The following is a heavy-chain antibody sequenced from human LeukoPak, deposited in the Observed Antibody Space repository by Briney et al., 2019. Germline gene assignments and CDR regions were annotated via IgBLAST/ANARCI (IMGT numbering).Heavy chain of an antibody. CDR3: ARDKSGSSGWYSFFDY. CDR1: GYTFTGYY. CDR2: INPNDGDT. J-gene: IGHJ4*02. Sequence: ASAKVSCKASGYTFTGYYIHWVRQAPGQGLEWMGWINPNDGDTNYAQKFQGRVTMTRDTSISTAYMELSRLRSDDTAVYFCARDKSGSSGWYSFFDYWGQGTLVTVSS. D-gene: IGHD6-19*01. V-gene: IGHV1-2*02.